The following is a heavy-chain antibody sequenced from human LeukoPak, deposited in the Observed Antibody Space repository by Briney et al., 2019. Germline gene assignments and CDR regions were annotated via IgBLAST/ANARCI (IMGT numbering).Heavy chain of an antibody. CDR3: AKNSGSRFGWFDP. J-gene: IGHJ5*02. Sequence: GGSLRPSCAASGFTFSTYAMSWVRQAPGKGLEWVSTISGSGTSAYYADSVKGRFTISRDSSKSTMYLQMNSLSGGDTAVYYCAKNSGSRFGWFDPWGQGTLVTVSS. D-gene: IGHD1-26*01. CDR2: ISGSGTSA. V-gene: IGHV3-23*01. CDR1: GFTFSTYA.